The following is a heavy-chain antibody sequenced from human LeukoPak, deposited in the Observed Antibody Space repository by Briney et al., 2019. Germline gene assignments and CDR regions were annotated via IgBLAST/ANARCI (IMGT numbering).Heavy chain of an antibody. CDR1: GGSISSGGYY. J-gene: IGHJ4*02. D-gene: IGHD7-27*01. CDR2: IYYSGST. V-gene: IGHV4-31*03. CDR3: ARVGELGSGFDY. Sequence: SETLSLTCTVSGGSISSGGYYWSWIRQHPGKGLEWIGYIYYSGSTYYNPSLKSRVTISVDTSKNQFSLKLSSVTAADTAVYYCARVGELGSGFDYWGQGTLVTVSS.